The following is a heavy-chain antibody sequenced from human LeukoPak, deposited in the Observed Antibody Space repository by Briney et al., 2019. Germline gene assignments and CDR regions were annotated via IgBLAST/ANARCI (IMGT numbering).Heavy chain of an antibody. Sequence: SETLSLTCTVSGGSINSTNHYWAWVRQPPGKGLDWIGSIFYRGRSNYHNPSLTSRLTISIDTTKNQFSLKLASVTTADTAVYFCVRILTMRGYFDPWGQGALVTVSS. CDR3: VRILTMRGYFDP. J-gene: IGHJ5*02. D-gene: IGHD4/OR15-4a*01. V-gene: IGHV4-39*01. CDR1: GGSINSTNHY. CDR2: IFYRGRSN.